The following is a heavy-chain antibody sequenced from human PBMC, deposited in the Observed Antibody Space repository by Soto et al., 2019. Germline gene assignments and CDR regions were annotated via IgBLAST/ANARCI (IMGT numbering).Heavy chain of an antibody. CDR3: YCYADRRFDH. CDR2: IKQDGSEK. V-gene: IGHV3-7*05. D-gene: IGHD5-18*01. J-gene: IGHJ4*02. CDR1: RFTMSADC. Sequence: PRLPCAAYRFTMSADCVSWFRQPPGKGLEWVANIKQDGSEKYYVDSVKGRFTISRDNAKNSLYLQMNSLRAEDTAVYFFYCYADRRFDHCGQ.